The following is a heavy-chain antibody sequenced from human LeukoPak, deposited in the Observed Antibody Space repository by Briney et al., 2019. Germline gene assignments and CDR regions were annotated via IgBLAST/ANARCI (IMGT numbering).Heavy chain of an antibody. Sequence: QSGGSLRLSCAASGFTFSSYPIHWVRQAPGKGLDWVALISSDGSDKKYADSVKGRFTISRDNSKNTLYLQMHSPRVEDTAVYYCARDYPADYWGQGTLVTVSS. J-gene: IGHJ4*02. CDR2: ISSDGSDK. CDR1: GFTFSSYP. CDR3: ARDYPADY. V-gene: IGHV3-30-3*01.